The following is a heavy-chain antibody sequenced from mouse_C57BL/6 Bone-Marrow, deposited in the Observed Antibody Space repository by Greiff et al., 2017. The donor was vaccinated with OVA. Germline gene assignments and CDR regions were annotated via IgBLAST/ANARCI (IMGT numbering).Heavy chain of an antibody. CDR3: ARAGYDYPWFAY. CDR2: IHPNSGST. J-gene: IGHJ3*01. D-gene: IGHD2-4*01. Sequence: QVQLQRPGAELVKPGASVKLSCKASGYTFTSYWMHWVKQRPGQGLEWIGMIHPNSGSTNYNEKFKSKATLTVDKSSSTAYMQLSSLTSEDSAVYYCARAGYDYPWFAYWGQGTLVTVSA. CDR1: GYTFTSYW. V-gene: IGHV1-64*01.